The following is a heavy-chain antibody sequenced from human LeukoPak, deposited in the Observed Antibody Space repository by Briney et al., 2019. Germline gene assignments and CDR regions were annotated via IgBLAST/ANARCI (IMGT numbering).Heavy chain of an antibody. CDR2: ILYDGSNE. J-gene: IGHJ4*02. CDR1: GFTFSSYA. CDR3: ARAQHGGWGFDY. Sequence: GGSLRLSCATSGFTFSSYAMHWVRQAPGKGLEWVAVILYDGSNEYYADSVKGRFVISRDTSQNTLHLQMNSLRADETAVYYCARAQHGGWGFDYWGPGTLVTVSS. D-gene: IGHD1-26*01. V-gene: IGHV3-30*09.